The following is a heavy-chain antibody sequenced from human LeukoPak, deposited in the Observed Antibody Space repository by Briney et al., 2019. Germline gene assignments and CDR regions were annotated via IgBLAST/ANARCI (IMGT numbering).Heavy chain of an antibody. D-gene: IGHD3-10*01. V-gene: IGHV4-39*07. CDR2: IYYSGST. J-gene: IGHJ4*02. CDR3: ARDPTYYYGSGSSHFDY. Sequence: SETLSLTCTVSGGSISSSSYYWGWIRQPPGKGLEWIGSIYYSGSTYYNPSLKSRVTISVDTSKNQFSLKLSSVTAADTAVYYCARDPTYYYGSGSSHFDYWGQGTLVTVSS. CDR1: GGSISSSSYY.